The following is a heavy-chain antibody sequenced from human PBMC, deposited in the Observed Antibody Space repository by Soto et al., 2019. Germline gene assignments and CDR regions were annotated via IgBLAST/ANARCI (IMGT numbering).Heavy chain of an antibody. CDR1: GFTFSSYA. J-gene: IGHJ4*02. CDR3: AKHQQWLAVDY. V-gene: IGHV3-23*01. CDR2: ISGNGGST. Sequence: EVQLLESGGGLVQPGGSLRLSCVASGFTFSSYAMSWVRQAPGKGLEWVTTISGNGGSTYYADSVKGRFTISRDNSKNTLYLQMNSLKAEDTAVYYCAKHQQWLAVDYWGQGTLVTVSS. D-gene: IGHD6-19*01.